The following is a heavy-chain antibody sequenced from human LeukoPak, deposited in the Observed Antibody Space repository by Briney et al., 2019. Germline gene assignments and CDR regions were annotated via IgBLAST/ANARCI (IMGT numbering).Heavy chain of an antibody. CDR2: T. CDR1: GGSISSYY. CDR3: ARDSGQQLVLWFDP. D-gene: IGHD6-13*01. J-gene: IGHJ5*02. Sequence: SETLSLTCTVSGGSISSYYWSWIRQPPGKGLEWIGTYYNPSLKSRVTISVDTSKNQFSLKLSSVTAADTAVYYCARDSGQQLVLWFDPWGQGTLVTVSS. V-gene: IGHV4-59*12.